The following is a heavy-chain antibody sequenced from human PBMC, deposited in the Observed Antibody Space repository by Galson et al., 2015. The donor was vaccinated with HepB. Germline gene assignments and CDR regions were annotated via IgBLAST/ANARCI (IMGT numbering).Heavy chain of an antibody. CDR3: AREDVEGYYYYYGMDV. CDR2: ISSSSSYI. V-gene: IGHV3-21*01. D-gene: IGHD5-24*01. Sequence: SLRLSCAASGFTFSSYSMNWVRQAPGKGLEWVSSISSSSSYIYYADSVKGRFTISRDNAKNSLYLQMNGLRAEDTAVYYCAREDVEGYYYYYGMDVWGQGTTVTVSS. CDR1: GFTFSSYS. J-gene: IGHJ6*02.